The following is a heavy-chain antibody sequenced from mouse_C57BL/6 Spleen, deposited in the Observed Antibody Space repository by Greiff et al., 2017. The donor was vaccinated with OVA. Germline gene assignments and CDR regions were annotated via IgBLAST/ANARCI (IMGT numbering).Heavy chain of an antibody. V-gene: IGHV5-17*01. CDR1: GFTFSDYG. Sequence: EVQRVESGGGLVKPGGSLKLSCAASGFTFSDYGMHWVRQAPEKGLEWVAYISSGSSTIYYADTVKGRFTISRDNAKNTLFLQMTSLRSEDTAMYYCPYDGPYYAMDYWGQGTSVTVSS. CDR3: PYDGPYYAMDY. CDR2: ISSGSSTI. D-gene: IGHD2-3*01. J-gene: IGHJ4*01.